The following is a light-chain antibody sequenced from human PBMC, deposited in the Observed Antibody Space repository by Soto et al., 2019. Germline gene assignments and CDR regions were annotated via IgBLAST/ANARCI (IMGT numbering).Light chain of an antibody. CDR3: HQRRSWPRT. J-gene: IGKJ1*01. CDR1: QGIGNT. Sequence: EIVITQSPATLSGSPWEGATLSCRASQGIGNTLAWYQQKPGQTPRLLIYGASIRATGVPARFSGSGFGTDFTLTISSLEPVDVAVYDCHQRRSWPRTFGQGTKVDIK. V-gene: IGKV3-11*01. CDR2: GAS.